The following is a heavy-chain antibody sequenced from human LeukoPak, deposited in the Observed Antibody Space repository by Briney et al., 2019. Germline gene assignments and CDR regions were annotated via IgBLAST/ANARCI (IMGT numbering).Heavy chain of an antibody. CDR3: ARDTYDYYFDP. V-gene: IGHV4-59*11. J-gene: IGHJ5*02. CDR2: MYYSGST. Sequence: PSETLSLTCTVSGDSINSHHWNWIRQPPGKGLEWIGYMYYSGSTKYNPSLKSRVAISIGTSKNQFSLKLSSVTAADTAVYYCARDTYDYYFDPWGQGTLVTVSS. D-gene: IGHD5-12*01. CDR1: GDSINSHH.